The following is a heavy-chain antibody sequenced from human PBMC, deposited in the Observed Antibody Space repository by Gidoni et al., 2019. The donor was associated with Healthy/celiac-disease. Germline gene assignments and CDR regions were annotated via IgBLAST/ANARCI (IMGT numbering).Heavy chain of an antibody. V-gene: IGHV3-23*01. CDR3: AKDWVLGPAVAEMKSGMFDY. Sequence: EVRLLESGGGLVQPGGSLRPACAASGSPFSGYAMIWVRQAPGKVLGWVSAISGSGGRTYYADSVKGRFTISRDNSKNPLYLQMNSLRAEDTAVYYCAKDWVLGPAVAEMKSGMFDYWGQGTLVTVSS. CDR1: GSPFSGYA. D-gene: IGHD6-19*01. CDR2: ISGSGGRT. J-gene: IGHJ4*02.